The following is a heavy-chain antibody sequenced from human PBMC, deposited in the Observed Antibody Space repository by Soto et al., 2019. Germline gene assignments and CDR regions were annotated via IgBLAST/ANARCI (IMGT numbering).Heavy chain of an antibody. Sequence: EEQLVESGGGLVKPGGSLRLSCAVSGFTFSNENMNWVRQVPGKGLEWVSSISSRSSFMNYADSVKGRFTISRDNDKSSLYLQMNSLRAEDTAVYYCARDPPLSMIVVVGVDDFWGQGTLVTVSS. V-gene: IGHV3-21*06. D-gene: IGHD3-22*01. CDR3: ARDPPLSMIVVVGVDDF. J-gene: IGHJ4*02. CDR2: ISSRSSFM. CDR1: GFTFSNEN.